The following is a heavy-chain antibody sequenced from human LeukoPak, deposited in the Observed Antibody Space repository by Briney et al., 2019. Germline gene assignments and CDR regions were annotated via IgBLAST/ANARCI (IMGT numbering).Heavy chain of an antibody. D-gene: IGHD3-22*01. J-gene: IGHJ3*02. V-gene: IGHV1-8*01. Sequence: ASVKVSCKASGYTFTSYGISWVRQATGQGLEWMGWMNPNSGNTGYAQKFQGRVTMTRNTSISTAYMELSSLRSEDTAVYYCARPYHYYDSSGYAFDIWGQGTMVTVSS. CDR3: ARPYHYYDSSGYAFDI. CDR2: MNPNSGNT. CDR1: GYTFTSYG.